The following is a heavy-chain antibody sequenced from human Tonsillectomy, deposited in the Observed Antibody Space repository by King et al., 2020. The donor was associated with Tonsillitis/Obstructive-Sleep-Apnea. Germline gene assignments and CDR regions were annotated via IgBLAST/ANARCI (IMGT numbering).Heavy chain of an antibody. CDR3: AKGDGVEHTPLDY. D-gene: IGHD1/OR15-1a*01. CDR1: GFTFSSYA. J-gene: IGHJ4*02. CDR2: ISYDGSNK. Sequence: VQLVESGGGVVQPGRSLRLSCVASGFTFSSYAIHWVRQAPGKGLKWVAVISYDGSNKNYADSVKGRFTISRDDSKKTLYLQMNSLATEDTGVYYCAKGDGVEHTPLDYWGRGPLVPVSP. V-gene: IGHV3-30*04.